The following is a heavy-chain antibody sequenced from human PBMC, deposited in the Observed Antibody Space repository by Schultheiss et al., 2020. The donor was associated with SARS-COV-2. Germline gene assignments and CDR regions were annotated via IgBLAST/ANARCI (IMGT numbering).Heavy chain of an antibody. J-gene: IGHJ5*02. CDR3: IVATSGGWFDP. V-gene: IGHV4-34*01. CDR1: GGSFSGYY. Sequence: SETLSLTCAVYGGSFSGYYWSWIRQPPGKGLEWIGEINHSGSTNYNPSLKSRVTISVDTSKNQFSLKLSSVTAADTAVYYCIVATSGGWFDPWGQGTLVTVSS. CDR2: INHSGST. D-gene: IGHD5-12*01.